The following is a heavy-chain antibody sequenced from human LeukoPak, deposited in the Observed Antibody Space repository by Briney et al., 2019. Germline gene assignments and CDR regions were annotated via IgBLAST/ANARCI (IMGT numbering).Heavy chain of an antibody. Sequence: GESLKISCKDSRYRFTSYWIGWVRQMPGKGLGCMGIIYPGDSDTRYSPYFQGQVTISADKSISTAYLQWSSMQASDTAMYYCASGSSSWYRSYFDYWGQGTLVTVSS. D-gene: IGHD6-13*01. CDR2: IYPGDSDT. CDR3: ASGSSSWYRSYFDY. J-gene: IGHJ4*02. V-gene: IGHV5-51*01. CDR1: RYRFTSYW.